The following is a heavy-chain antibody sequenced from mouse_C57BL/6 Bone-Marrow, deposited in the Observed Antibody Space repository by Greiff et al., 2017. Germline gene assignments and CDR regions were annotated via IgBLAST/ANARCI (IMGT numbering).Heavy chain of an antibody. CDR3: ARYGWAYYAMDY. J-gene: IGHJ4*01. V-gene: IGHV1-54*01. CDR1: GYAFTNYL. D-gene: IGHD1-2*01. Sequence: VQLVESGAELVRPGTSVKVSCKASGYAFTNYLIEWVKQRPGQGLEWIGVINPGSGGTNYNEKFKGKATLTADKSSSTAYMQLSSLTSEDSAVYFCARYGWAYYAMDYWGQGTSVTVSS. CDR2: INPGSGGT.